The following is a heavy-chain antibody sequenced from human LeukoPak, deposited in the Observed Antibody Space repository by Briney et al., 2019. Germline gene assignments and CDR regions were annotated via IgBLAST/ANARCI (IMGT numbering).Heavy chain of an antibody. V-gene: IGHV3-30*18. Sequence: PGGSLRLSCAASGFTFSSHGIHWVRQAPGKGLEWVAVISYDGSKKYYADSVKGRFTISRDNSKNTVYLQMNSLRAEDTAVYYCAKDIPTYYDFWSGYPDYWGQGTLVTVSS. J-gene: IGHJ4*02. CDR2: ISYDGSKK. CDR3: AKDIPTYYDFWSGYPDY. D-gene: IGHD3-3*01. CDR1: GFTFSSHG.